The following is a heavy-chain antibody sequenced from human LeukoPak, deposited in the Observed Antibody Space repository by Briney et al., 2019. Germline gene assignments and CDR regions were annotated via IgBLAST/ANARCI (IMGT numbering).Heavy chain of an antibody. V-gene: IGHV3-53*01. CDR3: ARDPYYYGMDV. CDR1: EFTVSSNY. CDR2: IYSGGST. J-gene: IGHJ6*02. Sequence: GGSLRLSCAASEFTVSSNYMSWVRQAPGKGLEWVSVIYSGGSTYYADSVKGRFTISRDNSKNTLYLQMNSLRAEDTAVYYCARDPYYYGMDVWGQGTTVTVSS.